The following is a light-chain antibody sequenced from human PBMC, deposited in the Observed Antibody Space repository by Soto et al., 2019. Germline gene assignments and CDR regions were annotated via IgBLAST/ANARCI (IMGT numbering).Light chain of an antibody. Sequence: EVVLTQSPATLSLFPGERATLSCRASESTTSSLAWYQQKPGQAPRVLIYDTSTRATGIPARFSGSGSGTDFTLTISSLEPEDFAVYYCHNYADSPHTFGQGTKLEIK. J-gene: IGKJ2*01. CDR2: DTS. CDR1: ESTTSS. CDR3: HNYADSPHT. V-gene: IGKV3-11*01.